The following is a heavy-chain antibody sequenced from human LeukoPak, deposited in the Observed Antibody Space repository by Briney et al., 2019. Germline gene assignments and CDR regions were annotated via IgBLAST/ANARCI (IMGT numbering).Heavy chain of an antibody. CDR3: ARGNSGWFSFDY. Sequence: GGSLRLSCAASGFTVSSNYMSWVRQAPGTVLELVSVIYSGGSTYYADSVKGRFTISRDNSKNTLYLQMNSLRAEDTAVYYCARGNSGWFSFDYWGQGTLVTVSS. D-gene: IGHD6-19*01. CDR2: IYSGGST. CDR1: GFTVSSNY. V-gene: IGHV3-53*01. J-gene: IGHJ4*02.